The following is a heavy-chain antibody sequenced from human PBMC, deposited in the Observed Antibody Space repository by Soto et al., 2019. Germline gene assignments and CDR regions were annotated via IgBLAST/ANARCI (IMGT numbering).Heavy chain of an antibody. CDR2: IIPIFGTA. V-gene: IGHV1-69*06. CDR3: ARDRGYSYGIT. Sequence: QVQLVQSGAEVNKPGASVKVSCKASGGTFSSYAISWVRQAPGQGLEWMGGIIPIFGTANYAQKFQGRVMITADKSTSTAYMELRSLRSEDTAVYYCARDRGYSYGITWGQGTLVTVSS. J-gene: IGHJ5*02. CDR1: GGTFSSYA. D-gene: IGHD5-18*01.